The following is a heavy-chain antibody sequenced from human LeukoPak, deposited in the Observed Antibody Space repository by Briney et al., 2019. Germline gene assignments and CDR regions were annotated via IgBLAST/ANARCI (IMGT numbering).Heavy chain of an antibody. J-gene: IGHJ4*02. CDR1: GFTFSSYA. CDR2: ISGSGVST. CDR3: AKEGCGGDCQDDFDN. Sequence: PGGSLRLSCAASGFTFSSYAMSWVRQAPGKGLEWVSGISGSGVSTYYADSVKGRFTISRDNSKNTLYLQVNSLRAEDTAVYYCAKEGCGGDCQDDFDNWGQGTLVTVSS. V-gene: IGHV3-23*01. D-gene: IGHD2-21*02.